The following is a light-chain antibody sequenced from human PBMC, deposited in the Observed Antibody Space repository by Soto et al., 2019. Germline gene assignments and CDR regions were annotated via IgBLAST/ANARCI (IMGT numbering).Light chain of an antibody. J-gene: IGKJ2*01. CDR1: QIVTSS. CDR3: QLRSAWPPTYT. V-gene: IGKV3-11*01. CDR2: DTF. Sequence: EIVLTQSPATLSLSPGTGATLSCRASQIVTSSLAWYQQRPGQAPRLLIYDTFTRATGIPARFSAKGAGTDFTLTISSLEPEDSAVYFCQLRSAWPPTYTFAQGTKLE.